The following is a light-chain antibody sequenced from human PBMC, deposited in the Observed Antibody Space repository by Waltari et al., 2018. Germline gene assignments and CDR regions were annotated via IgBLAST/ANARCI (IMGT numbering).Light chain of an antibody. J-gene: IGLJ3*02. V-gene: IGLV1-44*01. CDR2: ANY. CDR3: ATWDDSLSGRV. CDR1: TSNIGTNT. Sequence: QSVLTQPPSTSGTPGQTVTISCSGSTSNIGTNTVTWYQLLPGTAPKTVIFANYHRPSGVPERVSASTSGTSASLVISGLQSEDEADYFCATWDDSLSGRVFGGGTKVTVL.